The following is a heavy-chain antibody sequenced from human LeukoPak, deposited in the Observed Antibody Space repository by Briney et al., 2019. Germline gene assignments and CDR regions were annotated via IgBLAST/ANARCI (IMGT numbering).Heavy chain of an antibody. CDR1: GGSFSGYY. Sequence: SETLSLTCAVYGGSFSGYYWSWIRQPRGKGLEWIGEIYHSGDTNYNPSLKSRVAISVDTSKKQFSLKLSSVTAADTAVYYCARPQRKGGRDNFDYWGQGTLVTVSS. J-gene: IGHJ4*02. CDR3: ARPQRKGGRDNFDY. V-gene: IGHV4-34*01. D-gene: IGHD1-1*01. CDR2: IYHSGDT.